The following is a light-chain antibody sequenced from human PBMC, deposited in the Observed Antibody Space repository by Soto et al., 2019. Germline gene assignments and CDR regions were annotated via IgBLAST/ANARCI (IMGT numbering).Light chain of an antibody. CDR2: AAS. J-gene: IGKJ3*01. CDR1: QSIGIY. V-gene: IGKV1-39*01. Sequence: DIQMTQSPSSLSASVGDRVTITCRASQSIGIYLNWYQQEPGKAPKLLIYAASTLQSGVPLRFSGSGSGTDFTLSIGSLQPEDFATYFCQQSYSTPFTVGPGTKVDIK. CDR3: QQSYSTPFT.